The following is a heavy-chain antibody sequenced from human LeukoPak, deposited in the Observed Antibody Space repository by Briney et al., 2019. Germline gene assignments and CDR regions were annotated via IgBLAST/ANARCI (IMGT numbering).Heavy chain of an antibody. J-gene: IGHJ5*02. CDR2: ISSSSSYI. D-gene: IGHD4-23*01. Sequence: GGSLRLSCAASGFTFSSYSMNWVRQAPGKGLEWVSSISSSSSYIYYADSVKGRFTISRDNAKNSLYLQMNSLRAEDTAVYYCARDSTVVTDLSWFDPWGQGTLVTVSS. V-gene: IGHV3-21*01. CDR1: GFTFSSYS. CDR3: ARDSTVVTDLSWFDP.